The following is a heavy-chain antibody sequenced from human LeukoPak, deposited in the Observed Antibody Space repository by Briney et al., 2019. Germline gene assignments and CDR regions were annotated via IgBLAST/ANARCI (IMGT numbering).Heavy chain of an antibody. CDR2: IKQDGSEK. CDR3: ARVSGDSSGFGTDY. Sequence: GGSLRLSCAASGFSFSSYGMSWVRQAPGKGLEWVANIKQDGSEKYYVDSVKGRFTISRDNAKNSLYLQMNSLRAEDTAVYYCARVSGDSSGFGTDYWGQGTLVTVSS. V-gene: IGHV3-7*01. D-gene: IGHD3-22*01. CDR1: GFSFSSYG. J-gene: IGHJ4*02.